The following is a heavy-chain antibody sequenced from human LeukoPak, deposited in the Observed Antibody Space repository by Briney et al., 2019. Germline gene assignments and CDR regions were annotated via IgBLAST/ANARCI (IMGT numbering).Heavy chain of an antibody. V-gene: IGHV4-34*01. D-gene: IGHD3-9*01. Sequence: PSETLSLTCAVYGGSFSGYYWSWIRQPPGKGLEWIGEINHSGSTYYNPSLKSRVTISVDRSKNQFSLKLSSVTAADTAVYYCARVGNYDILTGYPGAFDIWGQGTMVTVSS. CDR2: INHSGST. CDR3: ARVGNYDILTGYPGAFDI. J-gene: IGHJ3*02. CDR1: GGSFSGYY.